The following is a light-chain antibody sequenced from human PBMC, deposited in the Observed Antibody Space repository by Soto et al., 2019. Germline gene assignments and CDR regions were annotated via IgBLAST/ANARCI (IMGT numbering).Light chain of an antibody. J-gene: IGKJ1*01. CDR1: QSVLYSSNNKNY. CDR3: QQYYSTPWT. CDR2: WAS. Sequence: DIVMTQSPDSLAVSLGERATINCKSSQSVLYSSNNKNYLAWYQQKLGQPPKLLIRWASTRESGVPDRFSGSGSGTDVTLTISSLQAEDVAVYYCQQYYSTPWTFGQGTKVEIK. V-gene: IGKV4-1*01.